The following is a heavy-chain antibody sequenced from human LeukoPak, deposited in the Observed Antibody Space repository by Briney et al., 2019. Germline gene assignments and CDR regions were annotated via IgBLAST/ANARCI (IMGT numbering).Heavy chain of an antibody. CDR3: AREEYPRTFDY. D-gene: IGHD6-6*01. Sequence: SETLSLTCTVSGGSISSGSYYWSWIRQPAGKGLEWIGRIYTSGSTNYNPSLKGRVTISVDTSKNQFSLKLSSVTAADTAVYYCAREEYPRTFDYWGQGTLVTVSS. V-gene: IGHV4-61*02. CDR1: GGSISSGSYY. CDR2: IYTSGST. J-gene: IGHJ4*02.